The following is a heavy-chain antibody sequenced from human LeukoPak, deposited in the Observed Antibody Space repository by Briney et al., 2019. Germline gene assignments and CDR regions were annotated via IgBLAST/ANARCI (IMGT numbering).Heavy chain of an antibody. CDR1: GGSISSGGYS. Sequence: SETLSLTCAVSGGSISSGGYSWSWIRQPPGKGLEWIGYIYHSGSTYYNPSLKSRVTISVDRSKNQFSLKLSSVTAADTAVYYCHSSGPSGYYYGMDVWGQGTTVTVSS. J-gene: IGHJ6*02. D-gene: IGHD3-22*01. CDR3: HSSGPSGYYYGMDV. CDR2: IYHSGST. V-gene: IGHV4-30-2*01.